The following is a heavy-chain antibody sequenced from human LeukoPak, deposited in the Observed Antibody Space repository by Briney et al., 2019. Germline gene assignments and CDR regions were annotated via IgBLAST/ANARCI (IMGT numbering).Heavy chain of an antibody. CDR1: GGSFSVYY. D-gene: IGHD2-2*01. CDR2: LNHSGST. CDR3: ARGGGIVVVPAAITNWFDP. V-gene: IGHV4-34*01. Sequence: PSETLSLTCAVYGGSFSVYYWSWIRQPPGKGLEWIGELNHSGSTNYNPSLKSRVTISVDTSKNQFSLKLSSVTAADTAVYYCARGGGIVVVPAAITNWFDPWGQGTLVTVSS. J-gene: IGHJ5*02.